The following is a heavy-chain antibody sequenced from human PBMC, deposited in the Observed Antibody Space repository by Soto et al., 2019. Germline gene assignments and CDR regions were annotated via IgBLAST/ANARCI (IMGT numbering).Heavy chain of an antibody. CDR2: LSFDGTAE. Sequence: QVQLVESGGGVVQPGTSLRLSCKASGFIFRDYLIHWVRQAPGKGLEWLAVLSFDGTAEYYADSTRGRFTISRDIPKSTTYLVINNVRREDTAMYYCARVATRLQCMEVREYWGQGTLVTVPS. V-gene: IGHV3-30*03. D-gene: IGHD2-21*02. CDR3: ARVATRLQCMEVREY. J-gene: IGHJ4*02. CDR1: GFIFRDYL.